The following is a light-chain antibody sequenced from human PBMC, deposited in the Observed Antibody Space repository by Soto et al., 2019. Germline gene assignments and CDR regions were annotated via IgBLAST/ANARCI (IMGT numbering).Light chain of an antibody. Sequence: QSALTQPPSASGSPGQSVTISCTGTSSDVGNYNYVSWYQQHPGKAPKLLIYEVTKRPSGVPDRFSGSKSANTASLTVSGLQAEDEADYYCSSYAGSNNLLFGGGTKVTVL. CDR2: EVT. J-gene: IGLJ2*01. V-gene: IGLV2-8*01. CDR1: SSDVGNYNY. CDR3: SSYAGSNNLL.